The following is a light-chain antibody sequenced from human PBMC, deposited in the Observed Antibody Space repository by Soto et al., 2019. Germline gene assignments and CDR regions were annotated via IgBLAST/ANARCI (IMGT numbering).Light chain of an antibody. CDR2: DAS. J-gene: IGKJ4*01. V-gene: IGKV3-11*01. CDR3: QQRSSWPLS. Sequence: EIVLTQSPATLSLSPGERATLSCRASQSVSSYLAWYQQKPGQAPRLLIYDASNMATGIQARFSGSGSGTDFTLTISSLEPEDFAVYYCQQRSSWPLSFGGGTMVEIK. CDR1: QSVSSY.